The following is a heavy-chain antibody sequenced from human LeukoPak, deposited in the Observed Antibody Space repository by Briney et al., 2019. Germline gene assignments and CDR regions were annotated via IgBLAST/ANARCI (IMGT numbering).Heavy chain of an antibody. Sequence: ASVNVSCKASGYTFTRYDINWVRQATGQGLEWMGWMNPNSSNTGYAQTFQGRVTMTRNTSISTAYMELSSLRSEDTAVYYCARGVGDDAFDIWGQGTMVTVSS. CDR2: MNPNSSNT. V-gene: IGHV1-8*01. D-gene: IGHD1-26*01. CDR1: GYTFTRYD. J-gene: IGHJ3*02. CDR3: ARGVGDDAFDI.